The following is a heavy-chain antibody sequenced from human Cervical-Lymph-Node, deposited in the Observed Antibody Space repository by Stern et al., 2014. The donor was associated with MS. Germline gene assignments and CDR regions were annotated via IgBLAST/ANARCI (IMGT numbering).Heavy chain of an antibody. Sequence: EVQLVESGGGLVQPGRSLRLSCTTSGFTFDDYAMHWVRQAPGKGLERVSGITWYSSNVAYSGSVRGRFTISRDNAKNSLYLQMNSLRPEDTALYYCAKMVRDCNGGRCYGAPFDNWGQGTLVTVSS. V-gene: IGHV3-9*01. CDR2: ITWYSSNV. J-gene: IGHJ4*02. D-gene: IGHD2-15*01. CDR1: GFTFDDYA. CDR3: AKMVRDCNGGRCYGAPFDN.